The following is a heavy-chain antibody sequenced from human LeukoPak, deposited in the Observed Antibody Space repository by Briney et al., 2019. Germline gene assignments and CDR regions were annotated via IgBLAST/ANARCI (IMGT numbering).Heavy chain of an antibody. CDR2: ISYDETNK. V-gene: IGHV3-30*18. Sequence: GGSLRLSCAASGFTFSNAWMSWVRQAPGKGLEWVAVISYDETNKYYEDSVKGRFTISRDSSKNTLYLQMSSLRDEDTAVYYCAKNNDYGGSYWYFDLWGRGTLVTVSS. J-gene: IGHJ2*01. CDR3: AKNNDYGGSYWYFDL. D-gene: IGHD4-23*01. CDR1: GFTFSNAW.